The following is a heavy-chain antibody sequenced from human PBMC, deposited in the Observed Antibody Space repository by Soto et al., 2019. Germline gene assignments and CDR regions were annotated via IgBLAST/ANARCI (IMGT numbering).Heavy chain of an antibody. Sequence: QVQLVQSGAEVKKPGASVKVSCKASGYTFTSYAMHWVRQAPGQRLEWMGWINAGNGNTKYSQKFQGRVTITRDTSASTAYMELSSLRSEDTAVYYCAREQDIVVTTQPPSPPGVWGQGTTVTVSS. V-gene: IGHV1-3*01. J-gene: IGHJ6*02. D-gene: IGHD2-2*01. CDR1: GYTFTSYA. CDR3: AREQDIVVTTQPPSPPGV. CDR2: INAGNGNT.